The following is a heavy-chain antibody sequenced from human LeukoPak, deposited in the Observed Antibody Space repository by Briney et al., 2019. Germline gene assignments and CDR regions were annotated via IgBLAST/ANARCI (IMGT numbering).Heavy chain of an antibody. D-gene: IGHD3-10*01. CDR2: IYYSGST. V-gene: IGHV4-30-4*01. Sequence: PSETLSLTCTVSGGSISSGDYYWSWIRQPPGKGLEWIGYIYYSGSTYYNPSLKSRVTISVDTSKNQFSLKLSSVTAADTAVYYRARYYGSLNWFDPWGQGTLVTVSS. J-gene: IGHJ5*02. CDR1: GGSISSGDYY. CDR3: ARYYGSLNWFDP.